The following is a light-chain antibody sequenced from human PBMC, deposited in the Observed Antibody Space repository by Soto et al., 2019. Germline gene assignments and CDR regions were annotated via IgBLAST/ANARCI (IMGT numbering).Light chain of an antibody. J-gene: IGKJ3*01. Sequence: EIVLTQSPGTLSLSPGERATLSCRASQSVTSSYLAWYQQKPGQAPRLLIYGASSRATGIPDSFSGSGSGTDFTLTISRLEPEDFAVYYCQQYGSVLGPGTKVDIK. CDR3: QQYGSV. CDR2: GAS. CDR1: QSVTSSY. V-gene: IGKV3-20*01.